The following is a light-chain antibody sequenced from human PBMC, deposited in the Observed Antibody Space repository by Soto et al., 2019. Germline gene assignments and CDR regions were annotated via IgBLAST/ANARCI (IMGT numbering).Light chain of an antibody. V-gene: IGLV2-14*03. CDR2: DVY. J-gene: IGLJ3*02. CDR3: CSYTNNNTRV. Sequence: QSALTQPASVSGSPGESITISCTGSNSDVGAYNYVSWYQHHPGQAPKLIIYDVYNRPSGISSRFSGSKSGDSASLTISGLQAEDEADYSCCSYTNNNTRVFGGGTKLTVL. CDR1: NSDVGAYNY.